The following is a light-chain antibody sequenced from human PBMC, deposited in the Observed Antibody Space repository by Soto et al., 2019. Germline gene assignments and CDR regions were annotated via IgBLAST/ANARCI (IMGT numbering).Light chain of an antibody. V-gene: IGKV3-15*01. J-gene: IGKJ1*01. CDR2: GAS. CDR3: QKYNNWRT. Sequence: EIVLTQSPAILSVSPGERATLSCRASQSISSSLAWYQQKHAPALRLPIYGASTRGIGITVRFSGSGSGTELTLSIRRLQYEAFEVYYCQKYNNWRTFGQGTKVDIK. CDR1: QSISSS.